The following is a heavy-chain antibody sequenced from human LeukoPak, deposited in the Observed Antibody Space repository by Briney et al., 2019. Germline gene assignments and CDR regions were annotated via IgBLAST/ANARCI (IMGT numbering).Heavy chain of an antibody. CDR1: GGSISRSSYY. Sequence: PSETLSLTCTVSGGSISRSSYYWGWLRQPPGKGLEWIGSIYYSGSTYYNPSLKSRVTISVDTSKNQFSLKLSSVTAADTAVYYCASGDSSGYSTWAYWGQGTLVTVSS. CDR2: IYYSGST. CDR3: ASGDSSGYSTWAY. V-gene: IGHV4-39*01. J-gene: IGHJ4*02. D-gene: IGHD3-22*01.